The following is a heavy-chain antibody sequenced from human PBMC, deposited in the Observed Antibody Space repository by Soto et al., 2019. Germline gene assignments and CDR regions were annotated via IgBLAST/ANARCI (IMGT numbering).Heavy chain of an antibody. J-gene: IGHJ6*02. CDR3: ARGHYSNYASHSDG. CDR1: GFTFSSYA. Sequence: GGSLRLSCAASGFTFSSYAMHWVRQAPGKGLEWVAVISYDGSNKYYADSVKGRFTISRDNSKNTLYLQMNSLRAEDTAVYYCARGHYSNYASHSDGWGQGTTVTGSS. V-gene: IGHV3-30-3*01. CDR2: ISYDGSNK. D-gene: IGHD4-4*01.